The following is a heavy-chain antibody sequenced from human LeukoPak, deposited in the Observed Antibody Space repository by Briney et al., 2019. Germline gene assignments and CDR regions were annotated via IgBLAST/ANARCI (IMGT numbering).Heavy chain of an antibody. CDR1: GYTFSSYG. CDR2: IWYDGGIQ. V-gene: IGHV3-33*01. D-gene: IGHD5-12*01. CDR3: ARKGYSGFQNYYMDL. Sequence: GSLRLSCAASGYTFSSYGMHWVRQVPGKGLEWVALIWYDGGIQYCSDSVKGRFTISRDNSESTLYLQMNSLRDEDTAVYYCARKGYSGFQNYYMDLWGKGTTVTASS. J-gene: IGHJ6*03.